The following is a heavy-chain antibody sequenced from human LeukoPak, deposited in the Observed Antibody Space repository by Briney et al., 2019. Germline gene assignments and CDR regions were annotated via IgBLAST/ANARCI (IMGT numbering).Heavy chain of an antibody. D-gene: IGHD2-2*01. J-gene: IGHJ5*02. Sequence: SETLSLTCTVSGGSMTHYFWNWIRQPPGKGLEWIGYTHTSGSPDYSRSLKSRVTISLDTSKNQFSLMLSSVTAADTAVYFCARATQRYCSGTTCFPYWFDTWGQGTLATVSS. CDR2: THTSGSP. V-gene: IGHV4-4*09. CDR3: ARATQRYCSGTTCFPYWFDT. CDR1: GGSMTHYF.